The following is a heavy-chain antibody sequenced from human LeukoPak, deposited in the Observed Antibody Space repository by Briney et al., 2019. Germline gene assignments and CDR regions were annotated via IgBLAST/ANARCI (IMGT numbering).Heavy chain of an antibody. CDR1: GYSFSSYW. J-gene: IGHJ4*02. Sequence: PGESLKISCKGLGYSFSSYWNAWVRQRPGKGLEWMGIIYPGGSETRYDPSFQGQVTISADSSTSTAYLQWSSLRASDTAMYYCARLAAAGQYYFDYWGQGTLVTVSS. D-gene: IGHD6-13*01. V-gene: IGHV5-51*01. CDR3: ARLAAAGQYYFDY. CDR2: IYPGGSET.